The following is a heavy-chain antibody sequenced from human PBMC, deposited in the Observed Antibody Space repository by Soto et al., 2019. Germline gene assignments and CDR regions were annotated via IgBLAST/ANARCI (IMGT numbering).Heavy chain of an antibody. CDR3: ARGPPAY. CDR1: GFSFDDYA. V-gene: IGHV3-74*01. J-gene: IGHJ4*02. Sequence: GGSLRLSCGGSGFSFDDYALDWVRQAPGKGLVWVSRINSDGSSTSYADSVKGRFTISRDNAKNTLYLQMNSLRAEDTAVYYCARGPPAYWGQGTLVTVSS. CDR2: INSDGSST.